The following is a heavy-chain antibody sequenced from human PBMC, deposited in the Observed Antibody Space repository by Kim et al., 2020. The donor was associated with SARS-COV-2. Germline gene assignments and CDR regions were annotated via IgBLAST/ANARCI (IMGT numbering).Heavy chain of an antibody. J-gene: IGHJ6*02. Sequence: SETLSLTCAVYGGSFSGYYWSWIRQPPGKGLEWIGEINHSGSTNYNPSLKSRVTISVDTSKNQFSLKLSSVTAADTAVYYCARHSLWFGELYYYYYGMDVWGQGTTVTVSS. CDR1: GGSFSGYY. CDR3: ARHSLWFGELYYYYYGMDV. CDR2: INHSGST. D-gene: IGHD3-10*01. V-gene: IGHV4-34*01.